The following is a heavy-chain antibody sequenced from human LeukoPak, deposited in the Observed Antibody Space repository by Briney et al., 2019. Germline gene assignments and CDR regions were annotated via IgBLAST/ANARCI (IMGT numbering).Heavy chain of an antibody. Sequence: RASVKVSCKASGYTFTGYYMHWVQQAPGQGLEWMGWINPNSGGTNYAQKFQGRVTMTRDTSISTAYMELSRLRSDDTAVYYCARGFPGYSSSWGGRTFDYWGQGTLVTVSS. CDR2: INPNSGGT. CDR3: ARGFPGYSSSWGGRTFDY. D-gene: IGHD6-13*01. J-gene: IGHJ4*02. V-gene: IGHV1-2*02. CDR1: GYTFTGYY.